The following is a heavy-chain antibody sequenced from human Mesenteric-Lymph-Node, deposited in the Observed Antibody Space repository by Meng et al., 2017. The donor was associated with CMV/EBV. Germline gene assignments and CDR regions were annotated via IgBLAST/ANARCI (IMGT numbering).Heavy chain of an antibody. CDR1: GFTVSSKY. CDR2: IYSGGST. Sequence: LVLAWAALGFTVSSKYMSWVRQAPGKGLELVSVIYSGGSTYYADSVKGRFTISRDKFKNTLYLQMNSLRAEDTAVYYCAIGADFDYWGQGTLVTVSS. J-gene: IGHJ4*02. CDR3: AIGADFDY. V-gene: IGHV3-66*01.